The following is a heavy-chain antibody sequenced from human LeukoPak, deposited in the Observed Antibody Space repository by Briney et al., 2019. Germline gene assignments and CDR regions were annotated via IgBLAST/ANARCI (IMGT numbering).Heavy chain of an antibody. D-gene: IGHD1-26*01. V-gene: IGHV2-70*04. CDR1: GFSLSTSGMR. J-gene: IGHJ4*02. CDR2: IDWDDDK. CDR3: ARLNSGTYLDY. Sequence: ESGPALVKPTQTLTLTCTFSGFSLSTSGMRVSWIRQPPGKALEWLARIDWDDDKFYSTSLKTRLTISKDTSKNQVVLTMTNMDPVDTATYYCARLNSGTYLDYWGLGTMVTVSS.